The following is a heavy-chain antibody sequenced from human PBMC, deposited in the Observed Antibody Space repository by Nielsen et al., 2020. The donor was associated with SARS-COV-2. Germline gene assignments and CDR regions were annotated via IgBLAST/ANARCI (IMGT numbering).Heavy chain of an antibody. Sequence: SVKVSCKASGGTFSSYAISWVRQAPGQGLEWMGGIIPIFGTANYAQKFQGRVTITADKSTSTAYMELSSLGSEDTAVYYCARDRDDYGDPEGYYYYGMDVWGQGTTVTVSS. J-gene: IGHJ6*02. CDR3: ARDRDDYGDPEGYYYYGMDV. CDR1: GGTFSSYA. CDR2: IIPIFGTA. D-gene: IGHD4-17*01. V-gene: IGHV1-69*06.